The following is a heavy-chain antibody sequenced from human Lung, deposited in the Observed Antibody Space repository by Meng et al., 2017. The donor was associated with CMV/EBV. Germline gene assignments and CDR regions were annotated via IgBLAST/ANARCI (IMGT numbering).Heavy chain of an antibody. V-gene: IGHV3-30*02. Sequence: GGSLRLSXAASGFTFSSYGMHWVRQAPGKGLEWVAFIRYDGSNKYYADSVKGRFTISRDNSKNTLYLQMNSLRAEDTAVYYCAKDPNPHYYDSSGLDYWGQGTLVTVSS. CDR3: AKDPNPHYYDSSGLDY. CDR1: GFTFSSYG. D-gene: IGHD3-22*01. CDR2: IRYDGSNK. J-gene: IGHJ4*02.